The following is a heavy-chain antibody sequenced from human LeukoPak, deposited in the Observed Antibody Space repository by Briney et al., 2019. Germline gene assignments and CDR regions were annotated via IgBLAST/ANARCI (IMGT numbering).Heavy chain of an antibody. D-gene: IGHD2-2*01. J-gene: IGHJ5*02. CDR1: GFTFSSCA. CDR3: AKDSFPFIPAAENWFDP. CDR2: ISGSGGST. V-gene: IGHV3-23*01. Sequence: GGSLRLSCAASGFTFSSCAMSWVRQAPGKGLEWVSAISGSGGSTYYADSVKGRFTISRDNSKNTLYLQMNSLRAEDTAVYYCAKDSFPFIPAAENWFDPWGQGTLVTVSS.